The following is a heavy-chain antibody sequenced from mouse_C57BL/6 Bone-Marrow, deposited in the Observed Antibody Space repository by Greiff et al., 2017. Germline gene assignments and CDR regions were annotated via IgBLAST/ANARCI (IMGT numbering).Heavy chain of an antibody. J-gene: IGHJ3*01. CDR3: ARALLYYAWFAY. Sequence: EVQLQESGPGLVKPSQSLSLTCSVTGYSITSGYYWNWIRQFPGNKLEWMGYISYDGSNNYNPSLKNRISITRDTSKNQFFLKLNSVTTEDTATYYCARALLYYAWFAYWGQGTLVTVSA. D-gene: IGHD1-1*01. V-gene: IGHV3-6*01. CDR2: ISYDGSN. CDR1: GYSITSGYY.